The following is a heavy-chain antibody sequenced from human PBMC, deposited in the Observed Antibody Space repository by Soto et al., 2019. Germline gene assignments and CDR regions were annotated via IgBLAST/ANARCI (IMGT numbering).Heavy chain of an antibody. CDR3: ATMYYDFWSGYSL. D-gene: IGHD3-3*01. CDR1: GFTVSSYA. CDR2: IRGSGGST. J-gene: IGHJ4*02. Sequence: PAGSLRLSCAAYGFTVSSYAMSWVRQSPGKGLEWVSAIRGSGGSTYYADSVKRRFTISRDNSKNTLYLQMNSLRAEDTAVYYCATMYYDFWSGYSLWGQGTLVTVSS. V-gene: IGHV3-23*01.